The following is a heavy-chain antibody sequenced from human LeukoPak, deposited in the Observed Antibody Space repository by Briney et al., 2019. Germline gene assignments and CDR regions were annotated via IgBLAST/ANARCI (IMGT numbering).Heavy chain of an antibody. J-gene: IGHJ6*02. Sequence: GASVKVSCKVSGYTLTELSMHWVRQAPGKGLEWMGGFDPEDGETIYAQKFQGRVTMTEDTSTDTAYMELSSLRSEDTAVYYCATDQAAIVGATIDYYYYGMDVWGQGTTVTVSS. CDR2: FDPEDGET. CDR1: GYTLTELS. V-gene: IGHV1-24*01. D-gene: IGHD1-26*01. CDR3: ATDQAAIVGATIDYYYYGMDV.